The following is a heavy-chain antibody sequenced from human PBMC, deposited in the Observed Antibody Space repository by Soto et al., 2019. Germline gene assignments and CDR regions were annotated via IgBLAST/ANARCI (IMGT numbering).Heavy chain of an antibody. CDR2: IIPIFGTA. D-gene: IGHD3-22*01. CDR3: ARGWDHYDSSGLITWFDP. CDR1: GGAFSDYG. V-gene: IGHV1-69*13. J-gene: IGHJ5*02. Sequence: PVKVAWKASGGAFSDYGIHWLRLAPGQGLEWMGGIIPIFGTANYAQKFKGRVTIFADESTRTTYMELSSLRSEEKAVYYCARGWDHYDSSGLITWFDPGAREHWSPSPQ.